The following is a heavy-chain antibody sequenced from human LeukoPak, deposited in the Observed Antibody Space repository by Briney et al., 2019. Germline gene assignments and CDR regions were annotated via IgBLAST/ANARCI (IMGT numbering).Heavy chain of an antibody. CDR1: GYTFTSYG. CDR2: FDPEDGET. J-gene: IGHJ4*02. V-gene: IGHV1-24*01. CDR3: ASLGWYSSSWHY. D-gene: IGHD6-13*01. Sequence: GASVKVSCKASGYTFTSYGISWVRQAPGQGLEWMGGFDPEDGETIYAQKFQGRVTMTEDTSTDTAYMELSSLRSEDTAVYYCASLGWYSSSWHYWGQGTLDTVST.